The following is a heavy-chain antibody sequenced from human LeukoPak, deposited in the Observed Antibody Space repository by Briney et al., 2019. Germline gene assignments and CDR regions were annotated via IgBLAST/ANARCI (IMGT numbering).Heavy chain of an antibody. D-gene: IGHD6-13*01. CDR2: IKQDGSEK. V-gene: IGHV3-7*01. CDR1: GFTFSSYW. CDR3: ARDGGQLVYAFDI. J-gene: IGHJ3*02. Sequence: GGSLRLSCAASGFTFSSYWMSWVRQAPGKGLEWVANIKQDGSEKYYVDSVKGRFTISRDNAKNSLYLQMNSLRAEDTAVYYCARDGGQLVYAFDIWGQGTMVTVSS.